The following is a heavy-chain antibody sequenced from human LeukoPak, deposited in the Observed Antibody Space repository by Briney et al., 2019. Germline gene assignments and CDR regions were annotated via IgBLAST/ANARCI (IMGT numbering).Heavy chain of an antibody. CDR1: GYSSSSGYY. V-gene: IGHV4-38-2*02. J-gene: IGHJ4*02. CDR3: ARDDLVVPAANPDDY. CDR2: IYRSGST. Sequence: KPSETLSLXCTVSGYSSSSGYYWGWIQQPPGKGLEWIGSIYRSGSTYYNPSLKSRVTISVDTSKNQFSLKLSSVTAADTAVYYCARDDLVVPAANPDDYWGQGTLVTVSS. D-gene: IGHD2-2*01.